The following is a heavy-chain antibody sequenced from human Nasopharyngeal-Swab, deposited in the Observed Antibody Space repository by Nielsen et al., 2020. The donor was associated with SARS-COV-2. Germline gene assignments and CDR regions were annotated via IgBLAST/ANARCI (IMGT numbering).Heavy chain of an antibody. V-gene: IGHV1-46*01. D-gene: IGHD5-12*01. CDR3: ARDQKYSGYDGSGY. Sequence: WVRQAPGQGLEWMGIINPSGGSTSYARKFQGRVTMTRDTSTSTVYMELSSLRSEDTAVYYCARDQKYSGYDGSGYWGQGTLVTVSS. CDR2: INPSGGST. J-gene: IGHJ4*02.